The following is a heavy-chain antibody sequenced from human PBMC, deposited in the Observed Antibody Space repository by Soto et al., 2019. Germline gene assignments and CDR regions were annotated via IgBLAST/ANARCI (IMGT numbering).Heavy chain of an antibody. Sequence: EVQLVESGGGLVQPGGSLRLSCAASGFTLSDHYMDWVRQAPGKGLEWVARSRNKDHSYTTEYAASVKGRFTISRDDSKNSLYLQITSLTAEDTAVYYCARGHWSFDYWGQGTVVTVSS. CDR1: GFTLSDHY. CDR2: SRNKDHSYTT. V-gene: IGHV3-72*01. D-gene: IGHD2-8*02. J-gene: IGHJ4*02. CDR3: ARGHWSFDY.